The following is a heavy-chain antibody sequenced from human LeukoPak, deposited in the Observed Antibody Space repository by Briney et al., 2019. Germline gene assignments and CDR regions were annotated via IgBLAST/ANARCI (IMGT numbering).Heavy chain of an antibody. CDR2: INHSGST. CDR1: GGSFSGYY. D-gene: IGHD3-22*01. J-gene: IGHJ4*02. CDR3: ASNGPLNYYDSSGYYYYFDY. V-gene: IGHV4-34*01. Sequence: PSETLSLTCAVYGGSFSGYYWSWIRQPPGKGLEWIGEINHSGSTNYNPSLKSRVTISVDTSKNQFSLKLSSVTAADTAVYYCASNGPLNYYDSSGYYYYFDYWGQGTLVTVSS.